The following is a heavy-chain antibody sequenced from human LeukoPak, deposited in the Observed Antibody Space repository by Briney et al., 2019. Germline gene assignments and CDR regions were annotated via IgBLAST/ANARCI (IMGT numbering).Heavy chain of an antibody. V-gene: IGHV4-39*07. Sequence: SETLSLTCTVSGGSISSTNYHWGWIRQPPGKGLEWIGSISYTGSTYYNSSLKSRVTISKDTSKNQFSLKLSSVTAADTAVYFCSTDEDLDYWGQGTLVTVS. CDR2: ISYTGST. CDR1: GGSISSTNYH. CDR3: STDEDLDY. J-gene: IGHJ4*02.